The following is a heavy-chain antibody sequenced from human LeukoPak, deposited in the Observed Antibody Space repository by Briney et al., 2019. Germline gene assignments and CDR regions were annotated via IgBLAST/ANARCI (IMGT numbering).Heavy chain of an antibody. Sequence: SETLSLTCTVSGGSISSYYWSWIRQPAGKGLEWIGRIYTSGSTNYNPSLKSRVTMSVDTSKNQFSLKLSSVTAADTAVYYCARVDPYYDILTGYYQYNWFDPWGQGTLVTVSS. CDR2: IYTSGST. CDR1: GGSISSYY. J-gene: IGHJ5*02. V-gene: IGHV4-4*07. D-gene: IGHD3-9*01. CDR3: ARVDPYYDILTGYYQYNWFDP.